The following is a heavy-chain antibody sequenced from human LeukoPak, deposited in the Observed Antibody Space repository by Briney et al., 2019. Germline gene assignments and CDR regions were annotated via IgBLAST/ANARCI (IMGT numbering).Heavy chain of an antibody. D-gene: IGHD3-16*01. J-gene: IGHJ4*02. Sequence: GGSLRLSCAASGFTFSGSAMHWVRQASGKGLEWVGRIRSKANSYATAYAAPVKGRFTISRDDSKNTAYLRMNSLKTEDTAVYYCTIGPYDYVSVHYFDYWGQGTLVTVSS. V-gene: IGHV3-73*01. CDR2: IRSKANSYAT. CDR3: TIGPYDYVSVHYFDY. CDR1: GFTFSGSA.